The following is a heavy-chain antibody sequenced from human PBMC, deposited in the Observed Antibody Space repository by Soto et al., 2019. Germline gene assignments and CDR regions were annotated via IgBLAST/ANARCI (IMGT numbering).Heavy chain of an antibody. V-gene: IGHV3-53*01. Sequence: GGSLRLSCAASGFTVSSNYMSWVRQAPGKGLEWVSVIYSGGSTYYADSVKGRFTISRHNSKNTLYLQMNSLRAEDTAVYYCASAYCGGDCYLPADAFDIWGQGTMVTVSS. CDR2: IYSGGST. D-gene: IGHD2-21*01. CDR1: GFTVSSNY. CDR3: ASAYCGGDCYLPADAFDI. J-gene: IGHJ3*02.